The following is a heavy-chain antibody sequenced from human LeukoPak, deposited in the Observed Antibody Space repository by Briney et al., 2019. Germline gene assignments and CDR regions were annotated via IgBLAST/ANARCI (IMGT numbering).Heavy chain of an antibody. CDR3: ARDLGGQLWGFDY. D-gene: IGHD3-16*01. Sequence: GASVKVSCKASGYTSTGYYMHWVRQAPGQGLEWMGWINPNSGGTNYAQKFQGRVTMTRDTSISTAYMELSRLRSDDTAVYYCARDLGGQLWGFDYWGQGTLVTVSS. V-gene: IGHV1-2*02. J-gene: IGHJ4*02. CDR1: GYTSTGYY. CDR2: INPNSGGT.